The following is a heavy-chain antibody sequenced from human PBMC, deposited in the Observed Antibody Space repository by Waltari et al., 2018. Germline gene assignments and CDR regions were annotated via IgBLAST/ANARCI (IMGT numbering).Heavy chain of an antibody. CDR2: IKQDGSEK. J-gene: IGHJ4*02. D-gene: IGHD6-13*01. V-gene: IGHV3-7*01. Sequence: EVQLVESGGGLVQPGGSLRLSCAASGFTFSSYWMSWVRQAPGKGLEWVANIKQDGSEKNYVDSEKGRFTISRDNAKNSLYLQMNSLRAEDTAVYYCARHPISIAAAGRGSYFDYWGQGTLVTVSS. CDR1: GFTFSSYW. CDR3: ARHPISIAAAGRGSYFDY.